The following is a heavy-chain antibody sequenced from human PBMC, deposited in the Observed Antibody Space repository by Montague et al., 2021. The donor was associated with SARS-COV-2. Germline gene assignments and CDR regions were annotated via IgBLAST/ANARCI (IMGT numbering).Heavy chain of an antibody. CDR1: GFTFSSYE. V-gene: IGHV3-48*03. D-gene: IGHD3-3*01. CDR3: ARAEMYYDFWSGYPWTFYYVDY. J-gene: IGHJ4*02. Sequence: SLRLSCAASGFTFSSYEMNWVRQAPGKGLEWVSYISSSGSTIYYADSVKGRFTISRDNAKNSLYLQMNSLRAEDTAVYYCARAEMYYDFWSGYPWTFYYVDYWGQGTLVTVSA. CDR2: ISSSGSTI.